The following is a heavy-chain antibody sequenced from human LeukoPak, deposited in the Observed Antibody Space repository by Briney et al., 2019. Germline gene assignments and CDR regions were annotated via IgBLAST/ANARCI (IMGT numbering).Heavy chain of an antibody. J-gene: IGHJ4*02. D-gene: IGHD1-7*01. CDR3: ARDWELGY. CDR1: GDSISDYY. V-gene: IGHV4-59*01. CDR2: YYSGST. Sequence: SETLSLTCTISGDSISDYYWNWIRHAPGKGLEWIGYYYSGSTSYNPSLEGRVTISFDTSKKQFSLKLRSMTAADTAVYYCARDWELGYWGRGTLVTVSS.